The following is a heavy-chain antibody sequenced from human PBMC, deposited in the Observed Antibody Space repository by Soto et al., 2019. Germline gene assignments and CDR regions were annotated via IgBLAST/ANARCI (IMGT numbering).Heavy chain of an antibody. D-gene: IGHD6-19*01. CDR1: GYSLTSYW. CDR3: ARHAGGRYNWFDP. Sequence: EVQLVQSGAEVKKPGESLRISCKGSGYSLTSYWIRWVRQMRGKGLEWMGRIDPSDSYTDYSPSFQGHVTISADKSISTAYLQWSSLKASDTAMYYCARHAGGRYNWFDPWGQGTLVTVSS. J-gene: IGHJ5*02. V-gene: IGHV5-10-1*01. CDR2: IDPSDSYT.